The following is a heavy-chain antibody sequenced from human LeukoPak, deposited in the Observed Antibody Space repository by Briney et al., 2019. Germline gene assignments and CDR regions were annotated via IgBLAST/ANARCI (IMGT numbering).Heavy chain of an antibody. CDR3: ARGGYGDRIDY. V-gene: IGHV1-46*01. D-gene: IGHD4-17*01. J-gene: IGHJ4*02. Sequence: GASVKVSCKAPGDTFGSYAISWVRQTHGQGLEWMGIINPSGGSTSYAQKFQGRVTMTRDTSTSTVYMELSRLRSEDTAVYYCARGGYGDRIDYWGQGTLVSVSS. CDR2: INPSGGST. CDR1: GDTFGSYA.